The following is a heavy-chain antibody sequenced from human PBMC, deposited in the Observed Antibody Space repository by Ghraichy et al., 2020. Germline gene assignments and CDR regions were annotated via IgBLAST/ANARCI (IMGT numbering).Heavy chain of an antibody. CDR1: GFTFSSYW. CDR3: ARAGNSSGWYYYYYGMDV. D-gene: IGHD6-19*01. CDR2: INSDGSST. V-gene: IGHV3-74*01. Sequence: GGSLRLSCAASGFTFSSYWMHWVRQAPGKGLVWVSRINSDGSSTSYADSVKGRFTISRDNAKNTLYLQMNSLRAEDTAVYYCARAGNSSGWYYYYYGMDVWGQGTTVTVSS. J-gene: IGHJ6*02.